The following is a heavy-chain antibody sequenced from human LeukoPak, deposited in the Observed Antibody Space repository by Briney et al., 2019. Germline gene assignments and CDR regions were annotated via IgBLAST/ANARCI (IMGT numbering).Heavy chain of an antibody. CDR2: IYYSGST. D-gene: IGHD6-19*01. CDR3: ARDGVAGRSDAFDL. CDR1: GGSISSHY. J-gene: IGHJ3*01. V-gene: IGHV4-59*11. Sequence: NPSETLSLTCTVSGGSISSHYWSWIRQPPGKGLEWIGYIYYSGSTNYNPSLKSRVTKSVDTSKNQFSLKLSSVTAADTAVYYCARDGVAGRSDAFDLWGQGTMVTVSS.